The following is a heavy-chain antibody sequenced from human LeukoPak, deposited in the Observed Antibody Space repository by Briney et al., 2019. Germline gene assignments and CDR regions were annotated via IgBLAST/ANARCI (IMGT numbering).Heavy chain of an antibody. J-gene: IGHJ3*01. Sequence: GESLKISCKGSGYSFTNSWIGWVRQMPGKGLEWMGIIYPDDSDTRYRPSFQGQVTISVDKSISTAYLQWNSLKASDTAMYYCARPGWSDGGVWGQGTMVTVSS. CDR1: GYSFTNSW. CDR2: IYPDDSDT. CDR3: ARPGWSDGGV. V-gene: IGHV5-51*01. D-gene: IGHD1-1*01.